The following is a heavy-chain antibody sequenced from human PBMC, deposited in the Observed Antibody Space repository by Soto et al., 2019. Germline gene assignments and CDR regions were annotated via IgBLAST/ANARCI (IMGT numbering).Heavy chain of an antibody. Sequence: ASVKVSCKASGYTFTSYDIGWVRQATGQGLEWMGWMNPNSGNTGYAQKFQGRVTMTRNTSISTAYMELSSLRSEDTAVYYCARGFGYSSGWYAGYYYYGMDVWGQGTTVTV. J-gene: IGHJ6*02. CDR3: ARGFGYSSGWYAGYYYYGMDV. CDR1: GYTFTSYD. CDR2: MNPNSGNT. D-gene: IGHD6-19*01. V-gene: IGHV1-8*01.